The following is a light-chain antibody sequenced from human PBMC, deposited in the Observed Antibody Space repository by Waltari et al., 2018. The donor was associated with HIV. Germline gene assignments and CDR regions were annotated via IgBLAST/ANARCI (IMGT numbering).Light chain of an antibody. V-gene: IGLV2-14*01. CDR2: DVS. J-gene: IGLJ2*01. CDR1: SSDVGGYNS. Sequence: QSALTQPASVSGSPGQSITIPCTGTSSDVGGYNSVSWYQQHPGKAPKLMIFDVSNRPSGVSNRFSGSKSGNTASLTISGLQAEDEADYYCSSYTSSSTVVFGGGTKVTVL. CDR3: SSYTSSSTVV.